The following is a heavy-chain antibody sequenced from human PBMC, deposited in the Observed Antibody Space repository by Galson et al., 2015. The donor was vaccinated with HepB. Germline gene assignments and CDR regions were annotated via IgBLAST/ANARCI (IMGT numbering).Heavy chain of an antibody. CDR1: GFIVSSNY. CDR2: IYSGGST. V-gene: IGHV3-53*04. CDR3: ARGRDYYGSGSYYLEYNWFDP. J-gene: IGHJ5*02. Sequence: SLRLSCAASGFIVSSNYMSWVRQAPGKGLEWVSVIYSGGSTYYADSVKGRFTISRHNSKNTLYLQMNSLRAEDTAVYYCARGRDYYGSGSYYLEYNWFDPWGQGTLVTVSS. D-gene: IGHD3-10*01.